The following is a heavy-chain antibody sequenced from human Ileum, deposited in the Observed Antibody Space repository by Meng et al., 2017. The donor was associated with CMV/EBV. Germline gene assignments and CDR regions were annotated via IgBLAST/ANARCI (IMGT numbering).Heavy chain of an antibody. D-gene: IGHD4-11*01. J-gene: IGHJ5*02. Sequence: QGGGPGVGNRSATRSLTCSGSGGSFSISSSVWGWIRQPPGKGLEWIGSINNRGTTYYNPSLKSRVTMSIDTSTNQFSLNLRSVTAADTAVYYFVKDNDNNYLVDWFDPWGQGTLVTVSS. CDR2: INNRGTT. V-gene: IGHV4-39*07. CDR1: GGSFSISSSV. CDR3: VKDNDNNYLVDWFDP.